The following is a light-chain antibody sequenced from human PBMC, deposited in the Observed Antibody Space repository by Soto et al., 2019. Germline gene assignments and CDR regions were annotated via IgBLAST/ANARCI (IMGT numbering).Light chain of an antibody. CDR2: GAS. Sequence: ATRPSHSPSPLSAATQARATITSRASQSISAYLAWYQQKPGKAPKLLIYGASTLQSGVPSRFSGSGSGTDFTLTISCLQSEDFAVYYCQQYDNWPPWTFGQATKVDI. CDR3: QQYDNWPPWT. J-gene: IGKJ1*01. CDR1: QSISAY. V-gene: IGKV1-8*01.